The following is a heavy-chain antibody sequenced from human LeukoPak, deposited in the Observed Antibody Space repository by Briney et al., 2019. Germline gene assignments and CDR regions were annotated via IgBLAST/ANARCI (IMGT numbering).Heavy chain of an antibody. D-gene: IGHD1-26*01. CDR1: GFTFSNYC. Sequence: PGGSLRLSCAASGFTFSNYCMSWVRQAPGKGLEWVANIKQEGSEKYYVDSVKGRFTISRDNAKNSLYLQMNSLRAEDTAVYYCAGRKVGAPNPFDYWGQGTLVTVSS. CDR3: AGRKVGAPNPFDY. V-gene: IGHV3-7*01. J-gene: IGHJ4*02. CDR2: IKQEGSEK.